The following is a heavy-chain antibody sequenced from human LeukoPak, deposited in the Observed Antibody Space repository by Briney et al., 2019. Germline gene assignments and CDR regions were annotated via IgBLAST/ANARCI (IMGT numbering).Heavy chain of an antibody. CDR2: IRYDGSNR. V-gene: IGHV3-30*02. CDR3: ARRIPSTTLDP. CDR1: GFTFSTYG. D-gene: IGHD1-7*01. J-gene: IGHJ5*02. Sequence: PVGSLRLSCAASGFTFSTYGMHWVRQAPGKGLEGVAFIRYDGSNRYYEDSVKGRFTISRDNSKNTLYLQMNSLRAEDTAVYYCARRIPSTTLDPWGQGTLVTVSS.